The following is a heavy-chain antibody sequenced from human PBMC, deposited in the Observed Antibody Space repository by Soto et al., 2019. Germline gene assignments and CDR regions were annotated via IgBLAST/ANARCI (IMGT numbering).Heavy chain of an antibody. CDR1: GYTFTSYY. CDR3: ARDRRRITIFGAPVYGMDV. D-gene: IGHD3-3*01. J-gene: IGHJ6*02. Sequence: ASVKVSCKAPGYTFTSYYMQWVRQAPGQGLEWMGIINPSGGSTSYAQKFQGRVTMTRDTSTSTVYMELSSLRSEDTAVYYCARDRRRITIFGAPVYGMDVWGQGTTVTVSS. CDR2: INPSGGST. V-gene: IGHV1-46*01.